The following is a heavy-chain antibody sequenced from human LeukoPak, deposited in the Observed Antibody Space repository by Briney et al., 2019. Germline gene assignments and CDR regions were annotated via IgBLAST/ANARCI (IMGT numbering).Heavy chain of an antibody. CDR1: EYTFTSYD. Sequence: GASVMVSCKASEYTFTSYDINWVRQAPGQGLEWMGWINPNNGGTNYAQKFQGRVTMTRDTSISTAYMELSRLRSDDTAVYYCARSYYDSSGYLSYWGQGTLVTVSS. D-gene: IGHD3-22*01. CDR2: INPNNGGT. J-gene: IGHJ4*02. V-gene: IGHV1-2*02. CDR3: ARSYYDSSGYLSY.